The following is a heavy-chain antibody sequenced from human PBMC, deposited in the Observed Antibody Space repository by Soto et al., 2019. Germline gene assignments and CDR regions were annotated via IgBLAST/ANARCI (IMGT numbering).Heavy chain of an antibody. Sequence: GGSLRLSCAASGFTFSSYGMHWVRQAPGKGLEWVAVISYDGSNKYYADSVKGRFTISRDNSKNTLYLQMNSLRAEDTAVYYCAKYSSSARSPFDYWGQGTLVTVSS. J-gene: IGHJ4*02. CDR1: GFTFSSYG. D-gene: IGHD6-13*01. V-gene: IGHV3-30*18. CDR3: AKYSSSARSPFDY. CDR2: ISYDGSNK.